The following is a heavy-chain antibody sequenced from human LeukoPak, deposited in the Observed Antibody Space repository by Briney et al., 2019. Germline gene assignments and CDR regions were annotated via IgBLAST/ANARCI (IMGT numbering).Heavy chain of an antibody. V-gene: IGHV4-61*01. CDR3: ARGWWLAATLYYFDY. CDR1: GGSLSSSSYY. Sequence: SETLSLTCTVSGGSLSSSSYYWGWIRQPPGKGLEWIGYIYYSGSTNYNPSLKSRVTISVDTSKNQFSLKLSSVTAADTAVYYCARGWWLAATLYYFDYWGQGTLVTVSS. J-gene: IGHJ4*02. D-gene: IGHD2-15*01. CDR2: IYYSGST.